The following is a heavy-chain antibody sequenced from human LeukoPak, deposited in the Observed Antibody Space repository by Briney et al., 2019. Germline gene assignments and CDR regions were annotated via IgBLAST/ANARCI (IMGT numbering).Heavy chain of an antibody. Sequence: GGSLRLSCAASGFTFSSYEMNWVRQAPGKGLEWVSYISSSGSTIYYADSVKGRFTISRDKPKNSLYLQMNSLRAEDTAVYYCAREPYYYGMDVWRQGTTVTVSS. CDR2: ISSSGSTI. J-gene: IGHJ6*01. CDR1: GFTFSSYE. CDR3: AREPYYYGMDV. V-gene: IGHV3-48*03.